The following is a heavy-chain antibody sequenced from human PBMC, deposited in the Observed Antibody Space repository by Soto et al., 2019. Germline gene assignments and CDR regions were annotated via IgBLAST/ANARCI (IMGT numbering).Heavy chain of an antibody. V-gene: IGHV4-59*08. CDR1: GGSISSYY. CDR3: ARLEELERSYYYYYYMDV. CDR2: IYYSGST. J-gene: IGHJ6*03. Sequence: QVQLQESGPGLVKPSETLSLTCTVSGGSISSYYWSWIRQPPGKGLEWIGYIYYSGSTNYNPSLTIRVTISVDTSKNQFSLKLSSVTAADTAVYYCARLEELERSYYYYYYMDVWGKGTTVTVSS. D-gene: IGHD1-1*01.